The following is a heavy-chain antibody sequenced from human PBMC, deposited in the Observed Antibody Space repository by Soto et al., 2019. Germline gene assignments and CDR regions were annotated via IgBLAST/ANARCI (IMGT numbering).Heavy chain of an antibody. V-gene: IGHV3-33*08. D-gene: IGHD3-9*01. CDR1: GFAFSTYG. Sequence: QVPLVESGGGVIQPGKSLRLSCSASGFAFSTYGMQWVRQAPGKGLEWVAVIWADGRRQFYGDSVKSRFTISRDNSKTTLYLQMNSLRVDDTAVYYCVGGTGYWALRDYWGQGTLVTVSS. CDR2: IWADGRRQ. CDR3: VGGTGYWALRDY. J-gene: IGHJ4*02.